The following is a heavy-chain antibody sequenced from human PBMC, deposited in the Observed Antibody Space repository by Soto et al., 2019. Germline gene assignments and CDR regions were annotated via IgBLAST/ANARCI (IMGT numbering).Heavy chain of an antibody. V-gene: IGHV1-69*01. CDR2: IIPIFGTA. J-gene: IGHJ6*02. CDR1: GGTFSSYA. D-gene: IGHD2-15*01. Sequence: QVQLVQSGAEVKKPGSSVKVSCKASGGTFSSYAISWVRQAPGQGLEWMGGIIPIFGTANYAQKFKGRVTITADESTSTAYMELSSLRSEDTAVYYCARGACSGGSCYSGLSRGYYYYGMDVWGQGTTVTVSS. CDR3: ARGACSGGSCYSGLSRGYYYYGMDV.